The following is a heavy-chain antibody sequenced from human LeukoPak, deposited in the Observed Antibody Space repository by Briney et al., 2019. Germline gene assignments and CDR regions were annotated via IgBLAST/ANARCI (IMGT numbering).Heavy chain of an antibody. CDR1: GFTFSTYW. Sequence: GGSLRLSCAASGFTFSTYWMSWVRQAPGKGLEWVANIKQDGSEKYYVDSVKGRFTISRDNAKNALYLQMNSLRAEDTVVYYCARVYSSSSGRALDYWGQGTLVTDSS. CDR2: IKQDGSEK. CDR3: ARVYSSSSGRALDY. V-gene: IGHV3-7*01. D-gene: IGHD6-6*01. J-gene: IGHJ4*02.